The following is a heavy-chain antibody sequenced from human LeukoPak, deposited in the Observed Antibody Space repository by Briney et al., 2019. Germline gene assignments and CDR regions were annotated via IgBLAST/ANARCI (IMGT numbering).Heavy chain of an antibody. D-gene: IGHD3-10*01. CDR2: ISGYYGKT. CDR3: ARDIGVSQFDF. Sequence: GASVKVSCKTSGYTFSSQGISWVRQAPGQGLEWMGWISGYYGKTEYSQKFQGRVSLTTDTSTSTAYMELRSLTSDDTAVYYCARDIGVSQFDFWGQGTLVTVSS. J-gene: IGHJ4*02. V-gene: IGHV1-18*01. CDR1: GYTFSSQG.